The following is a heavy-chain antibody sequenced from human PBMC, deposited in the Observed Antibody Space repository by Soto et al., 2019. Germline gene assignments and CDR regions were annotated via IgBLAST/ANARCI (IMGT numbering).Heavy chain of an antibody. D-gene: IGHD3-10*01. Sequence: ASVKVSCKASGYTFTSYYMRWVRQAPGQGLEWMGIINPSGGSTSYAQKFQGRVTMTRDTSTSTVYMELSSLRSEDTAVYYCARDGGYYYGSGSLPPGSSDGMDVWGQGTTVTVSS. CDR3: ARDGGYYYGSGSLPPGSSDGMDV. CDR2: INPSGGST. V-gene: IGHV1-46*03. CDR1: GYTFTSYY. J-gene: IGHJ6*02.